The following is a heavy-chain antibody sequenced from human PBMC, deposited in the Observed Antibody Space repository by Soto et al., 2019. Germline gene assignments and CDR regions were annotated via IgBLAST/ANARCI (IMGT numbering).Heavy chain of an antibody. CDR3: ARRQQLVPYYYYGMDI. Sequence: GGSLRLSCAASGFTFSSYWMHWVRQAPGKGLVWVSRINSDGSSTSYADSVKGRFTISRDNAKNTLYLQMNSLRAEDTAVYYCARRQQLVPYYYYGMDIRGQGTTVTVSS. CDR1: GFTFSSYW. V-gene: IGHV3-74*01. CDR2: INSDGSST. J-gene: IGHJ6*02. D-gene: IGHD6-13*01.